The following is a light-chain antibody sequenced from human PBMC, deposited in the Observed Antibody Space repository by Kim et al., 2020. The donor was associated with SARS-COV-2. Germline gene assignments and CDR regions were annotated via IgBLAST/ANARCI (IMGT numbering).Light chain of an antibody. CDR3: NSRDSSGNHVV. Sequence: SSELTQDPAVSVALGQTVRITCQGDSLRSYYASWYQQTPGQAPVLVIYGKNNRPSGIPDRFSGSISGNTASLTLTGAPAEDEADYYCNSRDSSGNHVVFGGGTQLTVL. CDR1: SLRSYY. J-gene: IGLJ2*01. CDR2: GKN. V-gene: IGLV3-19*01.